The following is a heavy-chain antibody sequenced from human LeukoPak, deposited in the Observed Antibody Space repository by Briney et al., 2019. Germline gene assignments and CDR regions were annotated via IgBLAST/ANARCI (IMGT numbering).Heavy chain of an antibody. CDR2: ISSSSSYI. J-gene: IGHJ4*02. Sequence: GGSLRLSCAASGFTFSSYSMTWVRQAPGKGLEWVSSISSSSSYIYYADSVKGRFTISRDNAKNSLYLQMNSLRAEDTAVYYCARDNDGPPPDYWGQGTLVTVSS. CDR1: GFTFSSYS. D-gene: IGHD2-8*01. V-gene: IGHV3-21*01. CDR3: ARDNDGPPPDY.